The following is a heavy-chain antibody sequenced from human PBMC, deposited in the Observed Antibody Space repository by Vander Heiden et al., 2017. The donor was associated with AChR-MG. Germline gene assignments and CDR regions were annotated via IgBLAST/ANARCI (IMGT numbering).Heavy chain of an antibody. D-gene: IGHD3-22*01. CDR2: TYERSKWYN. CDR3: ARAAQDSSGYYLPAYYYGMDV. V-gene: IGHV6-1*01. Sequence: VRPHQSGPGLVKPSQAPPLTSAIPGDGVTSYSAAWNWISQSPPRGLEWLGRTYERSKWYNDYAVSVKSRMTIIPVTSKNQFSMQLNSVTPEDTAVYYCARAAQDSSGYYLPAYYYGMDVWGQGTTVTVSS. J-gene: IGHJ6*02. CDR1: GDGVTSYSAA.